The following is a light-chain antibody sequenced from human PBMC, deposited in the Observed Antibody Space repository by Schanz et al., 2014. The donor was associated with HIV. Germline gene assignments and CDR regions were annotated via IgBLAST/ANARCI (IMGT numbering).Light chain of an antibody. V-gene: IGKV1-5*03. CDR3: QQYAVSSWT. J-gene: IGKJ1*01. CDR1: HYFSAW. Sequence: DIQLTQSPSTLSASVGDEVTITCRASHYFSAWLAWYQMKPGQAPKFLISRASTLEAGVSSRCRGGGSGTEFTLHIATLQPDDFSTYYCQQYAVSSWTFGLGTRVE. CDR2: RAS.